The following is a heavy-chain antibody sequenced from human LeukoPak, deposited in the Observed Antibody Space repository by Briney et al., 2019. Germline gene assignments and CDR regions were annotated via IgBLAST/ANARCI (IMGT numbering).Heavy chain of an antibody. V-gene: IGHV1-8*01. J-gene: IGHJ6*03. D-gene: IGHD2-2*01. CDR1: GYTFTSYD. CDR2: MNPNSGNT. Sequence: ASVKVSCKASGYTFTSYDINWVRQATGQGLEWMGWMNPNSGNTGYAQKFQGRVTITTDESTSTAYMELSSLRSEDTAVYYCARDGRDIVVVPAAINRYYYYMDVWGKGTTVTVSS. CDR3: ARDGRDIVVVPAAINRYYYYMDV.